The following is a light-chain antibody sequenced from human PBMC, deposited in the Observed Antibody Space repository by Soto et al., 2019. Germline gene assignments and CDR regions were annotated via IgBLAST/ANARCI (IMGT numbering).Light chain of an antibody. Sequence: AIRMTQSPSSLSASTGDRVTITCRASQGISSYLAWYQQKPGKAPKLLIHDASRLQTGVPSRFSGSGSGTDFIFTITSLQPDDIATYHCQQYDNLPLTFGGGTKVDIK. CDR1: QGISSY. CDR2: DAS. V-gene: IGKV1-8*01. CDR3: QQYDNLPLT. J-gene: IGKJ4*01.